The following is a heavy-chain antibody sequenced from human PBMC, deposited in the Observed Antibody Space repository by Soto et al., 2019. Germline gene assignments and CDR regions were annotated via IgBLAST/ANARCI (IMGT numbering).Heavy chain of an antibody. J-gene: IGHJ3*02. Sequence: HPGGSLRLSCAASGFTFSRYWMNWVHQAPGKGLEWVANIKQDGTEKNYVDSVKGRFTISRDNARNSLYLQMDSLRAEDTAVYFCARGDTPMITGMDSFDIWGQGTMVTVSS. CDR2: IKQDGTEK. D-gene: IGHD5-18*01. CDR1: GFTFSRYW. V-gene: IGHV3-7*01. CDR3: ARGDTPMITGMDSFDI.